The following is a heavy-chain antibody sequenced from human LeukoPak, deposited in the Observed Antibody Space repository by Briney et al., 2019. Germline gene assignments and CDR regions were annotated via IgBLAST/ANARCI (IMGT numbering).Heavy chain of an antibody. V-gene: IGHV3-23*01. CDR2: ISGSGTKT. CDR1: GFTFSSYA. CDR3: ATGAMVRGAPEYYYGMDV. D-gene: IGHD3-10*01. J-gene: IGHJ6*02. Sequence: PGGSLRLSCAASGFTFSSYAMSWVRQAPGKGLEWVSVISGSGTKTNYADSVKGRFTISRDNSKNTLYLQMNSLRAEDTAVYYCATGAMVRGAPEYYYGMDVWGQGTTVTVSS.